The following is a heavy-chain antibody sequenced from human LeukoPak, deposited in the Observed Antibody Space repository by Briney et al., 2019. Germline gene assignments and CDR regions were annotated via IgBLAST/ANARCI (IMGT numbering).Heavy chain of an antibody. CDR1: GGSISSYY. CDR3: ARLGGRFGEPSRDNFDY. V-gene: IGHV4-59*08. CDR2: IYYSGST. D-gene: IGHD3-10*01. Sequence: SETLSLTCTVSGGSISSYYWSWIRQPPGKGLEWIGYIYYSGSTNYNPSLKSRVTISVDTSKNQFSLKLSSVTAADTAVYYCARLGGRFGEPSRDNFDYWGQGTLVTVSS. J-gene: IGHJ4*02.